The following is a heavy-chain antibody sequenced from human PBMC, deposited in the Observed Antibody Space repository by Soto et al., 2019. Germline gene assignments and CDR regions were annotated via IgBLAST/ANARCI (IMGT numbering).Heavy chain of an antibody. J-gene: IGHJ4*02. V-gene: IGHV3-30-3*01. CDR1: GFTFSSYA. Sequence: QVQLVQSGGGVVQPGRSLRLSCAASGFTFSSYAMHCVRQAPGKGLEWVAVISYDGSNKYYADSVKGRFTISRDNSKNTLYLQMNTLTAKDTAVYYCARETYSSGCTPTFDYWGQGTLVTVSS. CDR2: ISYDGSNK. D-gene: IGHD6-19*01. CDR3: ARETYSSGCTPTFDY.